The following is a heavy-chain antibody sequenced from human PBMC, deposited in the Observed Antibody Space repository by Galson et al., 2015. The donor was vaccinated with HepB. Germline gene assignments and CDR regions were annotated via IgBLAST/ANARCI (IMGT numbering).Heavy chain of an antibody. CDR2: IYPGDSDT. CDR1: GYSFSSYW. D-gene: IGHD6-13*01. V-gene: IGHV5-51*01. Sequence: QSGAEVKKPGESLKISCKGSGYSFSSYWIGWVRQMPGKGLEWLGFIYPGDSDTRYSPSFQGQVTLSADKSISTAYLQWSSLKASDTAIYYCARHVGQQLTPDYWGQGTLVTVSS. J-gene: IGHJ4*02. CDR3: ARHVGQQLTPDY.